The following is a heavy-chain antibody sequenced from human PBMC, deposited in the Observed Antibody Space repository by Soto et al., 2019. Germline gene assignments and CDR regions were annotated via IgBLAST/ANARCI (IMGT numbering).Heavy chain of an antibody. V-gene: IGHV4-4*02. D-gene: IGHD3-3*01. CDR3: ARDKCGYYEELHGCYYGMDV. J-gene: IGHJ6*02. CDR1: GGSISSSNW. Sequence: NPSETLSLTCAVSGGSISSSNWWSWVRQPPGKGLEWIGEIYHSGSTNYNPSLKSRVTVSVDKSKNQFSLKLSSVTAADTAVYYCARDKCGYYEELHGCYYGMDVWGQGTTVTVSS. CDR2: IYHSGST.